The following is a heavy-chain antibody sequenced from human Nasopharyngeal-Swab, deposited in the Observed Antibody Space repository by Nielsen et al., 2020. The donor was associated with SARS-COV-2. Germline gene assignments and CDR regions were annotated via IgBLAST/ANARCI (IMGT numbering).Heavy chain of an antibody. D-gene: IGHD3-3*01. CDR3: ATWSGYYDY. Sequence: GESLKISCAASGFTFSSYSMNWVRQAPGKGLEWVSSISSSSSYIYYADSVRGRFTISRDNAKNLLYLQMNSLRAEDTAVYYCATWSGYYDYWGQGTLVTVSS. J-gene: IGHJ4*02. CDR2: ISSSSSYI. V-gene: IGHV3-21*01. CDR1: GFTFSSYS.